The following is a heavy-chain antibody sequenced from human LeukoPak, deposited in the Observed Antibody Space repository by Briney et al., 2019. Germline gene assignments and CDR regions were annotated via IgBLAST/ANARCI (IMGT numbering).Heavy chain of an antibody. D-gene: IGHD3-22*01. CDR3: ARVPGGDYYDSSGHSWGAFDI. Sequence: SETLSLTCTVSGGSISSGDYYWSWIRQPPGKGLEWIGYIYYSGSTYYNPSLKSRVTISVDTSKNQFSLKLSSVTAADTAVYYSARVPGGDYYDSSGHSWGAFDIWGQGTMVTVSS. CDR1: GGSISSGDYY. CDR2: IYYSGST. J-gene: IGHJ3*02. V-gene: IGHV4-30-4*01.